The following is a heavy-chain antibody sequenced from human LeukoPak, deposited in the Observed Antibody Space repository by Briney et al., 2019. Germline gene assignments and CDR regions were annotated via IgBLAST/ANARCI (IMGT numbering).Heavy chain of an antibody. J-gene: IGHJ4*02. V-gene: IGHV4-34*01. Sequence: PSETLSLTCGVSGGSFSNYIWSWVRQPPGKGLEWIGEILQSGVTNYNSSLKSRVTMSMDTSKNQFHLDLTSVTAADAGQYFCARGGRGTYMRHWGQGILVTVSS. CDR2: ILQSGVT. CDR3: ARGGRGTYMRH. CDR1: GGSFSNYI. D-gene: IGHD1-26*01.